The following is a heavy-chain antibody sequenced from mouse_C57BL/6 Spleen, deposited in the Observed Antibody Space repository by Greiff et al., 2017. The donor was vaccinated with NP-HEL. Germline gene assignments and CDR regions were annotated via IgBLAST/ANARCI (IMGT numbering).Heavy chain of an antibody. CDR3: ARLLPPFDY. D-gene: IGHD1-1*01. Sequence: EVQGVESGGDLVKPGGSLKLSCAASGFTFSSYGMSWVRQTPDKRLEWVATISSGGSYTYYPDSVKGRFTISRDNAKNTLYLQMSSLKSEDTAMYYCARLLPPFDYWGQGTTLTVSS. V-gene: IGHV5-6*01. CDR1: GFTFSSYG. J-gene: IGHJ2*01. CDR2: ISSGGSYT.